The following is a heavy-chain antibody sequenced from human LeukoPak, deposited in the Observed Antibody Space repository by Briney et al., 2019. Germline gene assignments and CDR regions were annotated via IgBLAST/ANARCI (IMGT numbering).Heavy chain of an antibody. V-gene: IGHV3-23*01. CDR2: IFPSGGEI. D-gene: IGHD2-8*02. J-gene: IGHJ4*02. CDR3: ATYRQVLLPFES. Sequence: GGSLRLSCAASGFTFSTFAMIWVRQPPGMGLEWVSSIFPSGGEIHYADSVGGRFTISRDNSKSTLSLQMNSLRAEDTAIYYCATYRQVLLPFESWGQGTLVTVSS. CDR1: GFTFSTFA.